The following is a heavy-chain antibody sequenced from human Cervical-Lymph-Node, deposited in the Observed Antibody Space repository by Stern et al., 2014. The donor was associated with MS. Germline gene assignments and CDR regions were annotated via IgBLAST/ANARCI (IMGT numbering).Heavy chain of an antibody. CDR1: GGTFSKFP. CDR3: ALSSETSDRWYSLGYDL. CDR2: ILPVFGTP. V-gene: IGHV1-69*12. Sequence: QDQLVQYGAEVTKPGSSVKVSCKASGGTFSKFPSSWVRQAPGQGLEWMGGILPVFGTPTYAQEFRGRVTITADVSTSTVYMELSSLRSDDTAVYYCALSSETSDRWYSLGYDLWGQGTLVTVSS. J-gene: IGHJ5*02. D-gene: IGHD6-13*01.